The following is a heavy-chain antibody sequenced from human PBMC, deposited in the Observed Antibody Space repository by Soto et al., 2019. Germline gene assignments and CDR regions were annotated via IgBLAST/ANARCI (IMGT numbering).Heavy chain of an antibody. Sequence: QVQLVQSGAEVKKPGSSVKVSCKASGGTFSNYAISWVRQAPGQGLEWMGGIIPIFGTTKYEQRFQGRVTITADDSTSTAHMELSSLRSDDTAMYYCARKQMVRGVAYYYYAMDVWGQGTTVTVSS. V-gene: IGHV1-69*12. D-gene: IGHD3-10*01. CDR2: IIPIFGTT. CDR1: GGTFSNYA. CDR3: ARKQMVRGVAYYYYAMDV. J-gene: IGHJ6*02.